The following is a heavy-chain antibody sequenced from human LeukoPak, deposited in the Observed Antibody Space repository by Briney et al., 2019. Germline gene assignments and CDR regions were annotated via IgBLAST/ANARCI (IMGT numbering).Heavy chain of an antibody. CDR3: ARDHLRRNDY. V-gene: IGHV1-69*13. J-gene: IGHJ4*02. CDR2: IIPIFGTA. CDR1: GDTFSSYA. Sequence: GASVKVSCKASGDTFSSYAISWVRQAPGQGLEWMGGIIPIFGTANYAQKFQGRVTITADESTSTAYMELSSLRSEDTAVYCCARDHLRRNDYWGQGTLVTVSS.